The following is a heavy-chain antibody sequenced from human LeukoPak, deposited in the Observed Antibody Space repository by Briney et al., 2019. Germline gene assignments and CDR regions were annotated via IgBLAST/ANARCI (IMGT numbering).Heavy chain of an antibody. D-gene: IGHD4-17*01. CDR3: ARGLVEGDYWESGDY. CDR1: GGSISSYY. Sequence: SETLSLTCTVSGGSISSYYWSWIRQPPGKGLEWIGYIYYSGSTNYNPSLKSRVTISVDTSKNQFSLKLSSVTAADTAVYYCARGLVEGDYWESGDYWGQGTLVTVSS. J-gene: IGHJ4*02. V-gene: IGHV4-59*12. CDR2: IYYSGST.